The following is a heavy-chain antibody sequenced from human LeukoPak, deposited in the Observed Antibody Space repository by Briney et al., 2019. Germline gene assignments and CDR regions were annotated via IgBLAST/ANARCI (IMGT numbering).Heavy chain of an antibody. Sequence: SETLSLTCAVYGGSFSGYYWSWIRQPPGKGLEWIGEINHSGSTNYNPSLKSRVTISVDTSKNQFSLKLSSVTAADTAVYYCARDGRQWLGKGWFDPWGQGTLVTVSS. D-gene: IGHD6-19*01. V-gene: IGHV4-34*01. CDR3: ARDGRQWLGKGWFDP. CDR2: INHSGST. CDR1: GGSFSGYY. J-gene: IGHJ5*02.